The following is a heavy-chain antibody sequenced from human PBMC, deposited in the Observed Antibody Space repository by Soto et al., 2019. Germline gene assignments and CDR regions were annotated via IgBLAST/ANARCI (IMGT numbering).Heavy chain of an antibody. J-gene: IGHJ4*02. CDR1: GFTFSSYS. D-gene: IGHD3-9*01. Sequence: EVQLVESGGGLVQPGGSLRLSCAASGFTFSSYSMNWVRQAPGKGLEWVSYISSSSSTIYYADSVKGRFTISRDNAKNSLYLQMNSLRDEDTAVYYCASSPVLRYFDWLQDDDYWGQGTLVTVSS. V-gene: IGHV3-48*02. CDR2: ISSSSSTI. CDR3: ASSPVLRYFDWLQDDDY.